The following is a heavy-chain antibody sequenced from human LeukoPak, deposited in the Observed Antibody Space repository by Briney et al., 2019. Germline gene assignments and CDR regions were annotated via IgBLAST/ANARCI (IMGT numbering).Heavy chain of an antibody. D-gene: IGHD5-12*01. CDR2: INHSGST. Sequence: SETLSLTCAVYGGSFSGYYWSWIRQPPGKGLEWTGEINHSGSTNYNPSLKSRVTISVDTSKNQFSLKLSSVTAADTAVYYCARGYDVSPDYWGQGTLVTVSS. J-gene: IGHJ4*02. CDR3: ARGYDVSPDY. CDR1: GGSFSGYY. V-gene: IGHV4-34*01.